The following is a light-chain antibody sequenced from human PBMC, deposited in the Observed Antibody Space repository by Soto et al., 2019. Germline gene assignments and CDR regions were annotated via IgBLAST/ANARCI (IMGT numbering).Light chain of an antibody. V-gene: IGLV2-14*01. CDR3: SSYTTTNTVL. Sequence: QSALTQPASVSGSPGQSITISCTGTSSDIGAYDFVSWYQHHPGKAPKVMIYDVTYRPSGVSFRFSGSKSGNTASLTISGLQAEDEGDYYCSSYTTTNTVLFGGGTKVTVL. J-gene: IGLJ2*01. CDR2: DVT. CDR1: SSDIGAYDF.